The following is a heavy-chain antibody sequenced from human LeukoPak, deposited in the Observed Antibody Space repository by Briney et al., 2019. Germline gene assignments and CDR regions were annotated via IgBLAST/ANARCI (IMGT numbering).Heavy chain of an antibody. V-gene: IGHV3-21*01. CDR1: GFTFSSYS. J-gene: IGHJ3*02. Sequence: PGGSLRLSCAASGFTFSSYSMNWVRQAPGKGLEWVSSISSSSSYIYYADSVKGRFTISRDNAKNSLYLQMNSLRAEDTAVYYCARVVARGNLPGAFGIWGQGTMVTVSS. CDR3: ARVVARGNLPGAFGI. D-gene: IGHD1-14*01. CDR2: ISSSSSYI.